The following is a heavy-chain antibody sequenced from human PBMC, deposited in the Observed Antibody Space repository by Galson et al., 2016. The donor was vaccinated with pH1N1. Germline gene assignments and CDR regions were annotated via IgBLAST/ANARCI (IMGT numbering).Heavy chain of an antibody. V-gene: IGHV4-31*03. CDR3: ARSRTIWSGYYDAPHLDY. CDR2: IYYSGNT. Sequence: TLSLTCSVSGASVTSGDSYWSWIRQHPGKGLEWIGYIYYSGNTYYNPSLKSRVTISVDTSKNQFSLKLSSVTAADAAVYYCARSRTIWSGYYDAPHLDYWGQGTLVTVSS. D-gene: IGHD3-3*01. CDR1: GASVTSGDSY. J-gene: IGHJ4*02.